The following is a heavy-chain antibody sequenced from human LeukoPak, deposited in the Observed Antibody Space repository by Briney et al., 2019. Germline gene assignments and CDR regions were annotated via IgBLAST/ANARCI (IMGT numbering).Heavy chain of an antibody. J-gene: IGHJ6*03. CDR1: GGSISSYY. CDR2: IYYSGST. D-gene: IGHD5-18*01. Sequence: ETLSLTCTVSGGSISSYYWSWIRQPPGKGLEWIGYIYYSGSTNYNPSLKSRVTISVDTSKNQFSLKLSSVTAADTAVYYCARYSYGYYYYMDVWGKGTTVTVSS. V-gene: IGHV4-59*01. CDR3: ARYSYGYYYYMDV.